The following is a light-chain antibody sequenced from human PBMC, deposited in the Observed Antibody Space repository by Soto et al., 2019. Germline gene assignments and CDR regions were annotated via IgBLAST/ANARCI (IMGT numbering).Light chain of an antibody. J-gene: IGKJ1*01. Sequence: DIQMTQSPSTLSASVGDRVTITCRASQTISSWLAWYQQKPGKAPKLLIYKASSLESGVPSRFSGSGYGTEFTLTISSLQPDDFATYYCQHYNSYNVPFGQGTKV. CDR1: QTISSW. V-gene: IGKV1-5*03. CDR3: QHYNSYNVP. CDR2: KAS.